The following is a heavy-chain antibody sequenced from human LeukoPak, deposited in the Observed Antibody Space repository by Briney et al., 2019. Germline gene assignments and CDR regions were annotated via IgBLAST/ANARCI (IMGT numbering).Heavy chain of an antibody. V-gene: IGHV3-48*01. CDR3: ARDSLPWDSSYFQH. D-gene: IGHD3-22*01. CDR2: ISSSSSTI. CDR1: GFTFSSYG. J-gene: IGHJ1*01. Sequence: TGGSLRLSCAASGFTFSSYGMNWVRQAPGKGLEWVSYISSSSSTIYYADSVKGRFTISRDNAKNSLYLQMNSLRAEDTAVYYCARDSLPWDSSYFQHWGQGTLVTVSS.